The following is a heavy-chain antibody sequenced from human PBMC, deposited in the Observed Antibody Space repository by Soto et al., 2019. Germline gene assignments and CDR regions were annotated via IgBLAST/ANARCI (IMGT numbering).Heavy chain of an antibody. CDR2: INHSGST. J-gene: IGHJ6*03. D-gene: IGHD6-6*01. CDR3: ARGIAARRNYYYYIDV. V-gene: IGHV4-34*01. Sequence: SETLSLTCAVYGGSFSGYYWSWIRQPPGKGLEWIGEINHSGSTNYNPSLKSRVTISVDTSKNQFSLKLSSVTAADTAVYYCARGIAARRNYYYYIDVWGKGTTVTVSS. CDR1: GGSFSGYY.